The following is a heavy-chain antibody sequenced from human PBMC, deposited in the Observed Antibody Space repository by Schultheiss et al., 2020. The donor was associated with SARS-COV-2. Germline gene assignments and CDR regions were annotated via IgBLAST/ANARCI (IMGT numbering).Heavy chain of an antibody. D-gene: IGHD3-3*01. CDR1: GGSFSGYY. V-gene: IGHV4-34*01. Sequence: SETLSLTCAVYGGSFSGYYWSWIRQPPGKGLEWIGEINHSGSTNYNPSLKSRVTISVDTSKNQFSLKLSSVTAADTAVYYCANLRDYDFWSGYYSGFDPWGQGTLVTVSS. CDR3: ANLRDYDFWSGYYSGFDP. CDR2: INHSGST. J-gene: IGHJ5*02.